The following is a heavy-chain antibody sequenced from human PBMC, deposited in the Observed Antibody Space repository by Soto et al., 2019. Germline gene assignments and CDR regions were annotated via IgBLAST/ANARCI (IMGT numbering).Heavy chain of an antibody. V-gene: IGHV4-4*07. CDR2: IYTSGST. J-gene: IGHJ6*02. CDR3: ARDRFPPLIADYGDGMDV. D-gene: IGHD3-10*01. CDR1: GGSISSYY. Sequence: PSETLSLTCTVSGGSISSYYCSWSRQPAGKGLEWIGRIYTSGSTNYNPSLKSRVTMSVDTSKNQFSLKLSSVTAADTAVYYCARDRFPPLIADYGDGMDVWGQGTTVTVSS.